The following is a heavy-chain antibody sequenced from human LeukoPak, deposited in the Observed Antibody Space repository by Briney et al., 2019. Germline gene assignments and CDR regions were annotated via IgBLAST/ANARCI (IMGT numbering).Heavy chain of an antibody. CDR2: INDSGRT. D-gene: IGHD3-22*01. V-gene: IGHV4-34*01. J-gene: IGHJ4*02. Sequence: SETLSLTCAVFGESFSGYYWTWIRQPPGKGLEWIGEINDSGRTSCNPSLKSRVTISVDTSKNQFSLKLRSVAAADTAVYYCASYYHDSSGYYQYYFDSWGQGTLVTVSS. CDR3: ASYYHDSSGYYQYYFDS. CDR1: GESFSGYY.